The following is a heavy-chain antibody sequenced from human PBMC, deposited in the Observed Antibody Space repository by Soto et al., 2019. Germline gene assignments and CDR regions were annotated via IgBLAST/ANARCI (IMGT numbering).Heavy chain of an antibody. Sequence: QVQLVESGGGVVQPGRSLRLSCAASGFTFSSYGMHWVRQAPGKGLEWVAVIWYDGSNKYYADSVKGRFTISRDNSKNTLYLQMNSLRDEDTAVYYCARDAAPGITGTTPCDYWGQGTLVTVSS. V-gene: IGHV3-33*01. J-gene: IGHJ4*02. D-gene: IGHD1-20*01. CDR1: GFTFSSYG. CDR3: ARDAAPGITGTTPCDY. CDR2: IWYDGSNK.